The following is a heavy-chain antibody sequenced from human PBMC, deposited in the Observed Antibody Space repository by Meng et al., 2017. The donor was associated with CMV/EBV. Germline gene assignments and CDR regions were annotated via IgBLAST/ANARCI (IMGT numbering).Heavy chain of an antibody. CDR3: ARHYDYDDY. J-gene: IGHJ4*02. Sequence: QVELVPAGAEVKKPGASGKVSSKASGYTFTGYYMHWVRQAPGQGLEWMGWINPNSGGTNYAQKFQGRVTMTRDTSISTAYMELSRLRSDDTAVYYCARHYDYDDYWGQGTLVTVSS. V-gene: IGHV1-2*02. CDR2: INPNSGGT. D-gene: IGHD3-16*01. CDR1: GYTFTGYY.